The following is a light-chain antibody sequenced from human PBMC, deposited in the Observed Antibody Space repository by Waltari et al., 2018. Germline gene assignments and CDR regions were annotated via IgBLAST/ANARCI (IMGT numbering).Light chain of an antibody. CDR1: ELPRKY. J-gene: IGLJ1*01. CDR3: YSSDSTGLRV. V-gene: IGLV3-10*01. CDR2: EDT. Sequence: YELTQPPSVSVSPGQTARITCSGHELPRKYAYWFQQKSGQAPRLVMYEDTKRPSGIPESFSGSRSGTVATLTSSGAQVDDEADYYCYSSDSTGLRVFGGGTTVVVL.